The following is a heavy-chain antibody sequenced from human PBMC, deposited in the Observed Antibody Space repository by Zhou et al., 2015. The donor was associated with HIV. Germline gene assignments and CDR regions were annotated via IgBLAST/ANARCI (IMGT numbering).Heavy chain of an antibody. Sequence: LMQSGTEVTKPGSSVKVSCKASGGTFSGSDLSWVRQAPGQGLEWMGWMNPNSGNTGYAQKFQGRVTMTRDTSISTAFMELSSLRSEDTAVYYCARGFDWYFDLWGRGTLVTVSS. CDR2: MNPNSGNT. J-gene: IGHJ2*01. CDR1: GGTFSGSD. CDR3: ARGFDWYFDL. V-gene: IGHV1-8*02.